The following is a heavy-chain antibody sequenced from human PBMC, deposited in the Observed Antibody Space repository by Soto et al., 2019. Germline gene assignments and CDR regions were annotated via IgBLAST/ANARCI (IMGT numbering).Heavy chain of an antibody. V-gene: IGHV5-51*01. D-gene: IGHD3-22*01. Sequence: GESLKISCKASGYSFNTYWIGWVRQLPGKGLEWMGIIYPDDSDTRYSPSFQGQVTISADKSFTTVYLQWNSLKASDTAIYYCARPGYYDSSGFFHFDHWGQGTLVTVAS. J-gene: IGHJ4*02. CDR3: ARPGYYDSSGFFHFDH. CDR1: GYSFNTYW. CDR2: IYPDDSDT.